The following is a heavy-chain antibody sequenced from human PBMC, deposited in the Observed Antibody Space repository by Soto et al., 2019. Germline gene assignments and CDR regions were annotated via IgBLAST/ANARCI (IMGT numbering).Heavy chain of an antibody. D-gene: IGHD6-13*01. CDR2: IIPIFGTA. CDR1: GGAFNSYA. J-gene: IGHJ6*02. CDR3: ARDRHSSSWRTMDV. Sequence: SAEVSLKSSGGAFNSYAMIWVRQATGQGLEWMGGIIPIFGTANYAQKFQGRVTITADESTSTAYMELSSLRSEDTAVYYCARDRHSSSWRTMDVWGQGTTVTVSS. V-gene: IGHV1-69*13.